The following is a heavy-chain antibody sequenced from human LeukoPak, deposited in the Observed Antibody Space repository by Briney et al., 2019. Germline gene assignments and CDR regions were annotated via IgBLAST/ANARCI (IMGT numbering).Heavy chain of an antibody. Sequence: GGSLRLSCAASGFTFSSYAMTWVRQAPGKGLEWVSSISGSDYRTYYADSVKGRFTISRDNSKNTLFLQLNSLRAEDTAIYYCAKESGSYCPYNWFDPWGQGTLVTVSS. D-gene: IGHD1-26*01. CDR2: ISGSDYRT. CDR1: GFTFSSYA. J-gene: IGHJ5*02. V-gene: IGHV3-23*01. CDR3: AKESGSYCPYNWFDP.